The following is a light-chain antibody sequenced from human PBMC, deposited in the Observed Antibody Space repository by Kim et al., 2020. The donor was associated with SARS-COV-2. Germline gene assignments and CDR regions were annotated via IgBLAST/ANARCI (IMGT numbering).Light chain of an antibody. CDR2: GAS. CDR3: QQYGDSPRT. CDR1: QTVSSSY. V-gene: IGKV3-20*01. J-gene: IGKJ1*01. Sequence: SPGERATRSCRASQTVSSSYLAWYQQKPGQAPRLLIYGASSRATAIPDRFSGSGSGTDFTLTISRLEPEDFAVYFCQQYGDSPRTFGQGTKVDIK.